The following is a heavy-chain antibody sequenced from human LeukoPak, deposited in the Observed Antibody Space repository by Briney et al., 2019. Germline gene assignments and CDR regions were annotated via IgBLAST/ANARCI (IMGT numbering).Heavy chain of an antibody. V-gene: IGHV4-59*01. CDR2: IYYSGST. CDR3: ARDLTGYNWFDP. CDR1: GGSISSYY. Sequence: SETLSLTCTVSGGSISSYYWSWIRQPPGKGLEWIGYIYYSGSTNYNPSLKSRVTISVGTSKNQFSLKLSSVTAADTAVYYCARDLTGYNWFDPWGQGTLVTVSS. D-gene: IGHD3-9*01. J-gene: IGHJ5*02.